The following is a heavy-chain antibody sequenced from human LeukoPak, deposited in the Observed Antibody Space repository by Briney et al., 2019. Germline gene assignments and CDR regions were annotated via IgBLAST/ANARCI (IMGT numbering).Heavy chain of an antibody. CDR2: ISYSGNT. CDR3: ARDFTGSYFAFDI. V-gene: IGHV4-61*01. D-gene: IGHD1-26*01. J-gene: IGHJ3*02. CDR1: GGSFSSDYFY. Sequence: SETLSLSCTVSGGSFSSDYFYWIWIRQPPGTGLEWIGYISYSGNTNYNPSLKSRVTISVDTSKNQFSLKLSSVTAADTAIYYCARDFTGSYFAFDIWGQGTMVTVSS.